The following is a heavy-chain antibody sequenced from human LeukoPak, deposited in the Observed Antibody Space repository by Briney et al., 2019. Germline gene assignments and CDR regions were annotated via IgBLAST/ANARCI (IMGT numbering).Heavy chain of an antibody. V-gene: IGHV3-23*01. CDR3: AKGRGSTTSDFDY. J-gene: IGHJ4*02. CDR2: ISGSANNT. Sequence: LTGGSLRLSCAASGFTFSSYGMHWVRQAPGKGLEWVSAISGSANNTYYAGSVKGRFTISRDNSKNTLYLQMSSLRAEDMAVYYCAKGRGSTTSDFDYWGQGTLVTVSS. CDR1: GFTFSSYG. D-gene: IGHD2-2*01.